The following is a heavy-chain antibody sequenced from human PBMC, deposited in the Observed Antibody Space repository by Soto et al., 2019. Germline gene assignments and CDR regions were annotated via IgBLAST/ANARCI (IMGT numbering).Heavy chain of an antibody. V-gene: IGHV4-34*01. CDR1: GGSFSDYS. Sequence: PSETLSLTCAVYGGSFSDYSWTWIRQPPGKGLEWIGEINDSGSTNYTPSLERRVTISRDTSKNRFSLKLSSVTAADTAVYYCARGSHKLHSYDSSGFYHYVDYWGQGSLVTASS. CDR2: INDSGST. CDR3: ARGSHKLHSYDSSGFYHYVDY. J-gene: IGHJ4*02. D-gene: IGHD3-22*01.